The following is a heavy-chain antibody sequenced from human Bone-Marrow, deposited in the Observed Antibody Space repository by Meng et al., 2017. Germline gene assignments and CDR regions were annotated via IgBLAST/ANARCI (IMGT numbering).Heavy chain of an antibody. CDR3: ARDGGYYDSSGYPRYYYYYGMDV. J-gene: IGHJ6*02. D-gene: IGHD3-22*01. V-gene: IGHV3-21*01. CDR2: ISSSSSCI. CDR1: GFTFSSYS. Sequence: GESLKISCAASGFTFSSYSMNWVRQAPGKGLEWVSSISSSSSCIYYADSVKGRFTISRDNAKNSLYLQMNSLRAEDTAVYYCARDGGYYDSSGYPRYYYYYGMDVWGQGTTVTVSS.